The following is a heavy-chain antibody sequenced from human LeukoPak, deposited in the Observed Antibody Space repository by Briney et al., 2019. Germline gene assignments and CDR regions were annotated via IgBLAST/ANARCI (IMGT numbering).Heavy chain of an antibody. CDR3: ARPMNDGPHLAFDY. J-gene: IGHJ4*02. CDR1: GYTFTSYG. V-gene: IGHV1-18*01. CDR2: ISGYNGKT. D-gene: IGHD1-1*01. Sequence: ASVKVSCKASGYTFTSYGISWVRQAPGQGLEWMGWISGYNGKTNNAQNFQGRVTMTTDTSTSTAYMELRSLRSDDTAVYYCARPMNDGPHLAFDYWGQGTLVTVSS.